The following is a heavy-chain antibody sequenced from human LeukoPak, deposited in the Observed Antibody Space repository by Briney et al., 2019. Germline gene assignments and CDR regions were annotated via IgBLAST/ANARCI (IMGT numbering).Heavy chain of an antibody. CDR1: GFTFSSYA. CDR2: ISYDASNK. J-gene: IGHJ4*02. V-gene: IGHV3-30*04. Sequence: GGSLRLSCAASGFTFSSYAMHWVRQAPGKGLEWVAVISYDASNKYYADSVKGRFTISRDNSKNTLYLQMNSLRAEDTAVYYCARAEWELLGYYFDYWGQGTLVTVSS. CDR3: ARAEWELLGYYFDY. D-gene: IGHD1-26*01.